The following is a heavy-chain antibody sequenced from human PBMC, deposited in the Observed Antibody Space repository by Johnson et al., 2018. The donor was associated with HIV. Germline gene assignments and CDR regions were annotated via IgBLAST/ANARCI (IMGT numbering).Heavy chain of an antibody. D-gene: IGHD1-26*01. V-gene: IGHV3-23*04. CDR1: GFTVSSTY. Sequence: VQLVESGGGLIQPGGSLRLSCAASGFTVSSTYMSWVRQATGKGLEWVSAISGSGGSTYYADSVKGRFTISRDNSKNTLYLQMNSLRAEDTAVYYCAKTQWELLGVGAFDIWGQGTMVTVSS. J-gene: IGHJ3*02. CDR3: AKTQWELLGVGAFDI. CDR2: ISGSGGST.